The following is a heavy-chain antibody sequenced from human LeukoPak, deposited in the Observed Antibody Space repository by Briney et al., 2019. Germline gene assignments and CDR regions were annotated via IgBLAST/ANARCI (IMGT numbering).Heavy chain of an antibody. CDR1: GFTFSSYA. J-gene: IGHJ4*02. Sequence: GGTLRLSCAASGFTFSSYAMSWVRQAPGKGVEWVSAISGSGGSTYYADSVKGRFTISRDNSKNTLYLQMNSLRAEDTAVYYCAKDGYSSSWLNFDYWGQGTLVTVSS. V-gene: IGHV3-23*01. D-gene: IGHD6-13*01. CDR2: ISGSGGST. CDR3: AKDGYSSSWLNFDY.